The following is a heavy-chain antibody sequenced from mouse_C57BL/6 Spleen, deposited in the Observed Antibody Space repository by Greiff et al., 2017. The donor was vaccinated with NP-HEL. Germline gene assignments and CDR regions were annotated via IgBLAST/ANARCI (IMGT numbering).Heavy chain of an antibody. Sequence: EVKLMESEGGLVQPGSSMKLSCTASGFPFSDYYMAWVRPVPEKGLEWVANLNYDGSSTYYLDSLKSRFIISCDNAKNILYLQMSSLKSEDTATDYGARDDGYSAWFAYWGQGTLVTVSA. CDR3: ARDDGYSAWFAY. V-gene: IGHV5-16*01. D-gene: IGHD2-3*01. CDR2: LNYDGSST. J-gene: IGHJ3*01. CDR1: GFPFSDYY.